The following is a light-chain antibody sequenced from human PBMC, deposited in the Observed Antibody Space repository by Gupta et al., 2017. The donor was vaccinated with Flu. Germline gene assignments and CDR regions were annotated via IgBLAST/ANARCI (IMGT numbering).Light chain of an antibody. CDR2: EVS. CDR3: MQGTHWRGFT. J-gene: IGKJ3*01. V-gene: IGKV2-30*01. Sequence: CRSRQSLVNTGGNTYLTWFHQRPGQSPRRLIYEVSNRDSGVPDRFSGSGSGNDFTLKISRVEPEVVGIYYCMQGTHWRGFTFGPGTKVEIK. CDR1: QSLVNTGGNTY.